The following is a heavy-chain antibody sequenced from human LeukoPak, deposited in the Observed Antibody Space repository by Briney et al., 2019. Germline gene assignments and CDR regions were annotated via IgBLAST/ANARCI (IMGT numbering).Heavy chain of an antibody. CDR3: ARDLQY. J-gene: IGHJ4*02. CDR2: IYHSGST. V-gene: IGHV4-59*12. Sequence: SETLSLTCTVSGGSISSYYWSWIRQPPGKGLEWIGYIYHSGSTYYNPSLKSRVTISVDRSKNQFSLKLSSVTAADTAVYYCARDLQYWGQGTLVTVSS. CDR1: GGSISSYY.